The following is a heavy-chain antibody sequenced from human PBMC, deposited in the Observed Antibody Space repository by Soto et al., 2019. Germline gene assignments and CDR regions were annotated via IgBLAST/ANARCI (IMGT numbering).Heavy chain of an antibody. CDR2: INPNSGGT. CDR3: ARTGLNIVMLKTGNAFDI. CDR1: GYIFPGCY. V-gene: IGHV1-2*02. J-gene: IGHJ3*02. D-gene: IGHD3-16*01. Sequence: ASVTVSRKGSGYIFPGCYMHWVRQAPGQGVDWMGWINPNSGGTNYAQKLQGRVTMTRDTSISTAYMELSRLRSADTAVYYWARTGLNIVMLKTGNAFDIWGQGPMVTVSS.